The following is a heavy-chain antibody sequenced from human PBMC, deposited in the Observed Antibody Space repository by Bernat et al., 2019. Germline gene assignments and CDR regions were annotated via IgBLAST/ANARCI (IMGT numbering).Heavy chain of an antibody. J-gene: IGHJ3*02. Sequence: QVQLVESGGGLVKPGGSLRLSCAASGFTFSDYYISWIRQAPGKGLEWVSYISSSSSYTNYADSVKGRFTISRDNAKNSLYLQMNSLRAEDTAVYYCARALWFRESTPGAFDIWGQGTMVTVSS. D-gene: IGHD3-10*01. CDR2: ISSSSSYT. CDR3: ARALWFRESTPGAFDI. V-gene: IGHV3-11*05. CDR1: GFTFSDYY.